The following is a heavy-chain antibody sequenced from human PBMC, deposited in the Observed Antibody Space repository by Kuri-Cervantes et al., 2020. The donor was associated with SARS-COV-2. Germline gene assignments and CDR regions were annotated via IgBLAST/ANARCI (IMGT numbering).Heavy chain of an antibody. CDR1: GFAFGTYA. J-gene: IGHJ4*02. D-gene: IGHD6-6*01. CDR3: AKDMYNRSSQYFDS. V-gene: IGHV3-23*01. CDR2: ISSSDGTR. Sequence: GESLKISCAASGFAFGTYAMTWVRQAPGKGLEWVSGISSSDGTRYYADSVKGRFTISRDTSKNTLYLRMNSLRSEDTAVYYCAKDMYNRSSQYFDSWGQGTLVTVSS.